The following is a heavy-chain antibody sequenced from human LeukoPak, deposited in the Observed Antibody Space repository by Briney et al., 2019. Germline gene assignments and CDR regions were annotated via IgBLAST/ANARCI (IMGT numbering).Heavy chain of an antibody. CDR1: GDTFSSYT. CDR3: ARVVLGGRWLQTSYYYGMDV. J-gene: IGHJ6*02. CDR2: IIPIFGTT. D-gene: IGHD5-24*01. V-gene: IGHV1-69*13. Sequence: SVKVSCKASGDTFSSYTINWVRQAPGQGLEWMGGIIPIFGTTNYAQKFQGRITITADESASTAYMELSSLRSEDTAVYYCARVVLGGRWLQTSYYYGMDVWGQGTTVTVSS.